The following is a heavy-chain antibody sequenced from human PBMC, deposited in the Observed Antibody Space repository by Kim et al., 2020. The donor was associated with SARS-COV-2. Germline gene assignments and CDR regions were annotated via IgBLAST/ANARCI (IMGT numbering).Heavy chain of an antibody. CDR1: GFTFSSYS. CDR3: ARSGGVVVPAAIPYYFDY. J-gene: IGHJ4*02. V-gene: IGHV3-21*04. D-gene: IGHD2-2*01. Sequence: GGSLRLSCAASGFTFSSYSMNWVRQAPGKGLEWVSSISSSSSYIYYADSVKGRFTISRDNAKNSLYLQMNSLRAEDTAVYYCARSGGVVVPAAIPYYFDYWGQGTLVTVSS. CDR2: ISSSSSYI.